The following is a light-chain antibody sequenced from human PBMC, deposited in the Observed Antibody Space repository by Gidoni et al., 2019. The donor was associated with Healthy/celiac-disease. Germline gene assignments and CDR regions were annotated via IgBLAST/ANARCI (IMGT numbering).Light chain of an antibody. CDR1: ESISSW. V-gene: IGKV1-5*03. J-gene: IGKJ4*01. CDR2: KAS. CDR3: QQYNSYPLT. Sequence: DIQMTQSPSTLSASVGDRVTITCRASESISSWLAWYQQKPGKAPNLLIQKASNLESGVPSRFSGSGSGTEFTLTISSLQPDDFATYYCQQYNSYPLTFGGGTRVEIK.